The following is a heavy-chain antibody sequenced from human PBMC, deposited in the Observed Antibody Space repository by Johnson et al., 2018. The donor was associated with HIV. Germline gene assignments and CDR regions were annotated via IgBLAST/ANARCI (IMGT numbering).Heavy chain of an antibody. Sequence: VQLVESGGGLVQPGRSLRLSCAASGFTFDDFAMHWVRQAPGKGLEWVSGISWNSNSIGYADSVKGRFTISRDNAKNSLYLQMNSLRAEDTALYYCAKDLLGGNKGFDAFDIWGQGTRVTVSS. D-gene: IGHD4-23*01. J-gene: IGHJ3*02. CDR2: ISWNSNSI. V-gene: IGHV3-9*01. CDR1: GFTFDDFA. CDR3: AKDLLGGNKGFDAFDI.